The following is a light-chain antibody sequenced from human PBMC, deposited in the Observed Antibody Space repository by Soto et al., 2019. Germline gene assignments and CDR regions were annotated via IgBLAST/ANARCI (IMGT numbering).Light chain of an antibody. CDR3: SPYTNSGF. CDR1: SRDFSDHNH. Sequence: QSALTQPASVSGSPGQSITISCTGTSRDFSDHNHVPWYQHHPGKAPKLIIYEVSNRPSGVSNRFSGSKSGNTASLTISGLRAEDGAVYYCSPYTNSGFFGTGTTDTVL. V-gene: IGLV2-14*01. CDR2: EVS. J-gene: IGLJ1*01.